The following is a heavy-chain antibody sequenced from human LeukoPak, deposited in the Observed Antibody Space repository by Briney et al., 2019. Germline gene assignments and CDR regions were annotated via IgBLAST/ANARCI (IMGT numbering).Heavy chain of an antibody. J-gene: IGHJ6*04. CDR2: TSAYNGNT. Sequence: ASVKVSCKASGYTFTSYGISWVRQAPGQGLEWMGWTSAYNGNTNYAQKLQGRVTMTTDTSTSTAYMELRSLRSDDTAVYYCARDSPLWFGEFLTGMGYYYYGMDVWGKGTTVTVSS. CDR3: ARDSPLWFGEFLTGMGYYYYGMDV. D-gene: IGHD3-10*01. CDR1: GYTFTSYG. V-gene: IGHV1-18*04.